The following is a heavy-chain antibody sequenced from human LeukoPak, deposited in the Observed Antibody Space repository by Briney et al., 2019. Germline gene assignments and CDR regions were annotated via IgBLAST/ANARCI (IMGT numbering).Heavy chain of an antibody. D-gene: IGHD2-2*01. V-gene: IGHV3-13*01. CDR1: GFTFSSYD. J-gene: IGHJ3*02. CDR3: ARQLSADYDAFDI. Sequence: GGSLRLSCAASGFTFSSYDMHWVRQAAGKGLEWVSAICTAGDTYYPGSVKGRFTISRENAKNSLYLQMNSLRAGDTAVYYCARQLSADYDAFDIWGQGTMVTVSS. CDR2: ICTAGDT.